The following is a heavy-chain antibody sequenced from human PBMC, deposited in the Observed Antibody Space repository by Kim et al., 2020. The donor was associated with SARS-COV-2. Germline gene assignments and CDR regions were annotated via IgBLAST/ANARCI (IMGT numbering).Heavy chain of an antibody. Sequence: ASVKVSCKASGYIFTDYFIHWVRQAPGQGLEWMGRINARTGGANYAQKFQGRVSMTRDTSISTAYMELNRLKPGDTGVYYCARGPPATAGGYTYYYYMDGWGKGTTVTVSS. CDR2: INARTGGA. D-gene: IGHD2-21*02. CDR1: GYIFTDYF. CDR3: ARGPPATAGGYTYYYYMDG. V-gene: IGHV1-2*05. J-gene: IGHJ6*03.